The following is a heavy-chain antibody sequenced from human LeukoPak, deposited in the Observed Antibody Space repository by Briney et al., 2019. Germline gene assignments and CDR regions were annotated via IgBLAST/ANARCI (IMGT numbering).Heavy chain of an antibody. D-gene: IGHD1-26*01. CDR3: AKMWVGATEPTDAFDI. Sequence: PGGSLRLSCAASGFTFSSYGMHWVRQAPGKGLEWVAVIWYDGSNKYYADSVKGRFTISGDNSKNTLYLQMNSLRAEDTAVYYCAKMWVGATEPTDAFDIWGQGTMVTVSS. CDR1: GFTFSSYG. J-gene: IGHJ3*02. V-gene: IGHV3-30*02. CDR2: IWYDGSNK.